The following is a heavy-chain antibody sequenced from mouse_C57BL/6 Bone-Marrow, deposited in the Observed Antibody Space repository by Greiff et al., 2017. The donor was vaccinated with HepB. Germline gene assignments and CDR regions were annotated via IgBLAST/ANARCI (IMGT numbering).Heavy chain of an antibody. Sequence: VQLQQPGAELVRPGTSVKLSCKASGYTFTSYWMHWVKQRPGQGLEWIGVIDPSDSYTNYNQKFKGKATLTVDTSSSTAYMQLSSLTSEDSAVYYCARWYERAMDYWGQGTSVTVSS. J-gene: IGHJ4*01. V-gene: IGHV1-59*01. CDR1: GYTFTSYW. D-gene: IGHD2-14*01. CDR2: IDPSDSYT. CDR3: ARWYERAMDY.